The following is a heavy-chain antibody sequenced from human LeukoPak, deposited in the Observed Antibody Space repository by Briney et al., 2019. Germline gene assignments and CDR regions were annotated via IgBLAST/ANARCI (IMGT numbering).Heavy chain of an antibody. CDR2: IVVGSGNT. CDR3: AADPFFTV. V-gene: IGHV1-58*02. J-gene: IGHJ4*02. Sequence: ASVKVSCKASGYTFTSYGISWVRQAPGQGLEWMGWIVVGSGNTNYAQKLQERVTITRDMSTSTAYMELSSLRSEDTAVYYCAADPFFTVWGQGTLVTVSS. CDR1: GYTFTSYG.